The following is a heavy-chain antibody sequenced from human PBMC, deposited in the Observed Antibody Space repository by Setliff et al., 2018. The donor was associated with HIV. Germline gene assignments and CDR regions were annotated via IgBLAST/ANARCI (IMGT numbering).Heavy chain of an antibody. D-gene: IGHD1-7*01. CDR1: GITFSNYR. CDR2: IISSSSHI. J-gene: IGHJ6*03. Sequence: PGGSLRLSCAASGITFSNYRMNWVRQAPGKGLEWVSSIISSSSHIYYADSVKGRFTTSRDNANNSLYLQMNSLIAEDTAGYYCTSDYAYDWNSVMDDWGKGTTVTVSS. CDR3: TSDYAYDWNSVMDD. V-gene: IGHV3-21*01.